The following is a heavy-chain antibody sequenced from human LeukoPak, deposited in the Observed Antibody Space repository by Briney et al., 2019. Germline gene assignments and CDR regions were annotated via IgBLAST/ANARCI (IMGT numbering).Heavy chain of an antibody. CDR2: IKQDGSEK. V-gene: IGHV3-7*03. D-gene: IGHD4-17*01. J-gene: IGHJ4*02. CDR3: ARLRGDYEGRFDY. CDR1: GFTFSSYW. Sequence: PGGSLRLSCAASGFTFSSYWMSWVRQAPGKGLEWVANIKQDGSEKCYVDSVKGRFTISRDNAKNSLYLQMNSLRAEDTAVYYCARLRGDYEGRFDYWGQGTLVTVSS.